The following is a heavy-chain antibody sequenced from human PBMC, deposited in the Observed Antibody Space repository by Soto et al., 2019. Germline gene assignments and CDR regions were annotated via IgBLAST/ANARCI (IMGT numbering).Heavy chain of an antibody. V-gene: IGHV4-39*01. CDR1: GGSISSSSYH. J-gene: IGHJ5*01. Sequence: SETLPLTCTVSGGSISSSSYHWGWIRQPPGKGLEWIGSIDYSGTTFYNASLNSRVTISADTSKNQFSLKLSSVTAADTALYYCARRTNTAGGWFDSWGQGALVTVSS. D-gene: IGHD6-13*01. CDR3: ARRTNTAGGWFDS. CDR2: IDYSGTT.